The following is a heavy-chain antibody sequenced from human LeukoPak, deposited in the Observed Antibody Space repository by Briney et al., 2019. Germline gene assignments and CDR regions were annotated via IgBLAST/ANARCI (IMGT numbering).Heavy chain of an antibody. J-gene: IGHJ3*02. CDR1: GYTFTSYD. CDR2: MNPNSGNT. CDR3: ASEGYSSGWYTQTDAFDI. V-gene: IGHV1-8*01. Sequence: ASVKVSCKASGYTFTSYDINWVRQATGQGLEWMGWMNPNSGNTGYAQKFQGRVTMTRNTSISTAYMELSSLRPEDTAVYYCASEGYSSGWYTQTDAFDIWGQGTMVTVSS. D-gene: IGHD6-19*01.